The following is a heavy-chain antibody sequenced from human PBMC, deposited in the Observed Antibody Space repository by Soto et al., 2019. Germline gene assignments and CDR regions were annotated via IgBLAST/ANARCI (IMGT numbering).Heavy chain of an antibody. Sequence: GVSLRLSCAASGFTFSSYWMHWVRQAPGKGLVWVSRINSDGSSTSYADSVKGRFTISRDNAKNTLYLQMNSLRAEDTAVYYCARTRRAPNNWFDPWGQGTLVTVSS. CDR1: GFTFSSYW. CDR2: INSDGSST. J-gene: IGHJ5*02. CDR3: ARTRRAPNNWFDP. V-gene: IGHV3-74*01.